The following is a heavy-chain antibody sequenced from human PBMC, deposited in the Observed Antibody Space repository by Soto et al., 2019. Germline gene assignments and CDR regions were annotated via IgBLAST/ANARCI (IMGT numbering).Heavy chain of an antibody. J-gene: IGHJ5*02. V-gene: IGHV2-5*02. Sequence: QITLKESGPTLVKPTQTLTLTCTFSGFSLSTSGVGVGWIRQPPGKALEWLALIYWDDDKRYSPSLKSRLTITKDTSKNQVVLTMTNMDPVDTATYYCAHSGYYDFWSGYLWWFDPLGQGTLVTVSS. D-gene: IGHD3-3*01. CDR1: GFSLSTSGVG. CDR3: AHSGYYDFWSGYLWWFDP. CDR2: IYWDDDK.